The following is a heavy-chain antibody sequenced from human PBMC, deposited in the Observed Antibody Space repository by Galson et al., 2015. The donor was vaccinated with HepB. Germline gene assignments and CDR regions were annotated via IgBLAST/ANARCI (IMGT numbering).Heavy chain of an antibody. V-gene: IGHV3-7*03. CDR1: EFTFSSYW. Sequence: LRLSCAASEFTFSSYWMNWVRQAPGKWLEWVANINPDGSEKYYVASLKGRFTISRENAKNSLYLQMDSLRAEDTAVYYCARRISLVRGIITKHDYYYGMDVWGQGTTVTVAS. J-gene: IGHJ6*02. D-gene: IGHD3-10*01. CDR3: ARRISLVRGIITKHDYYYGMDV. CDR2: INPDGSEK.